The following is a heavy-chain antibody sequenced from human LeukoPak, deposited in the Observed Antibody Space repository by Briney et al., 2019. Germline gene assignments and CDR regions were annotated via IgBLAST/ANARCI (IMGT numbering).Heavy chain of an antibody. D-gene: IGHD2-2*01. CDR2: INQDGSEK. Sequence: GGSLRLFCAASGFTFSIYWMSWVRQAPGKGLEWVANINQDGSEKNYVDSVKGRFTISRDNAKNSLYLLMNSLRAEDTAVYYCARDVERYCSRASCPYFDHWGQGTLVTVSS. CDR1: GFTFSIYW. J-gene: IGHJ4*02. V-gene: IGHV3-7*01. CDR3: ARDVERYCSRASCPYFDH.